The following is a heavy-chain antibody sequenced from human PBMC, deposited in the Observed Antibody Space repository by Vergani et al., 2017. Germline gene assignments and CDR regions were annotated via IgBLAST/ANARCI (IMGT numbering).Heavy chain of an antibody. CDR2: IWYDGSNK. CDR3: ARDSSYSSSSPFDY. J-gene: IGHJ4*02. D-gene: IGHD6-6*01. CDR1: GFTFSSYG. Sequence: QVQLVESGGGVVQPGRSLRLSCAASGFTFSSYGMHWVRQAPGKGLEGVAVIWYDGSNKYYADSVKGRFTISRDNSKNTLYLQMNSLRAEDTAVYYCARDSSYSSSSPFDYWGQGTLVTVSS. V-gene: IGHV3-33*01.